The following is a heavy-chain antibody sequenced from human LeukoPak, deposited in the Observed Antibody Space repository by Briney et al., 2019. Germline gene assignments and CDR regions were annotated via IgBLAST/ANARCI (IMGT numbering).Heavy chain of an antibody. CDR3: ARLNWDNDF. D-gene: IGHD7-27*01. CDR2: IYYSGST. Sequence: SETLSLACTVSGDSISSSRYYWGWIRQPPGKGLEWIGSIYYSGSTSYNPSLKSRVTVSVDTSKNQFSLKVSSVTAADTAVYYCARLNWDNDFWGQGTLVTVSS. V-gene: IGHV4-39*01. J-gene: IGHJ4*02. CDR1: GDSISSSRYY.